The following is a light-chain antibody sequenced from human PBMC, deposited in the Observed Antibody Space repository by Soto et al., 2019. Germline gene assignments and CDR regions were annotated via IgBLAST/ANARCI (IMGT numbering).Light chain of an antibody. CDR1: QSVTNNY. CDR2: LAS. CDR3: QQYGSSPWT. V-gene: IGKV3-20*01. J-gene: IGKJ1*01. Sequence: EIVLTQSPGTLSLSPGERATLSCRASQSVTNNYLAWYQQKTGQTPRLIVYLASSRAPGIQDRFSGSGSGTHFTLTIRRVEPEDFAVYYCQQYGSSPWTFGQGTKVEIK.